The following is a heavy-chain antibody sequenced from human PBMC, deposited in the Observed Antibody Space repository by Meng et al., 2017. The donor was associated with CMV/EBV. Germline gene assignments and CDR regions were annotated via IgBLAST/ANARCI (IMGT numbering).Heavy chain of an antibody. Sequence: SLKISCAASGFTFDDYAMHWVRQAPGKGLEWVSGISWNSGSIGYADSVKGQFTISRDNAKNSLYLQMNSLRAEDTALYYCAKDNARYCSSTSCYRFDYWGQGTLVTVSS. CDR2: ISWNSGSI. CDR3: AKDNARYCSSTSCYRFDY. D-gene: IGHD2-2*01. V-gene: IGHV3-9*01. CDR1: GFTFDDYA. J-gene: IGHJ4*02.